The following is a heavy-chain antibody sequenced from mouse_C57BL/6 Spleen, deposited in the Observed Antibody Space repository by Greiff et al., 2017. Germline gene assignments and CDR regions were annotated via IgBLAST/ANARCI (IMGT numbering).Heavy chain of an antibody. D-gene: IGHD1-1*01. Sequence: VHVKQSGAELVRPGASVKLSCTASGFNIKDDYMHWVKQRPEQGLEWIGWIDPENGDTEYASKFQGKATITADTSSNTAYLQLSSLTSEDTAVYYCTTEITTVVARAYWGQGTLVTVSA. J-gene: IGHJ3*01. CDR2: IDPENGDT. CDR3: TTEITTVVARAY. CDR1: GFNIKDDY. V-gene: IGHV14-4*01.